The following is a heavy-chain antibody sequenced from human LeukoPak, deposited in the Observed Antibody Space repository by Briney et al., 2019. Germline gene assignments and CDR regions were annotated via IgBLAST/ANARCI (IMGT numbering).Heavy chain of an antibody. CDR1: KFTFSDYY. CDR3: ARGAGTEHCSGGSCYSVLAAFDI. CDR2: ISSSGSII. Sequence: GGSLRLSCAASKFTFSDYYMSWIRQAPGKGLEWVSYISSSGSIIYYADSVKGRFTISRDNAKNSLYLRMNSLRDEDMAVYYCARGAGTEHCSGGSCYSVLAAFDIWGQGTMVTVSS. J-gene: IGHJ3*02. D-gene: IGHD2-15*01. V-gene: IGHV3-11*04.